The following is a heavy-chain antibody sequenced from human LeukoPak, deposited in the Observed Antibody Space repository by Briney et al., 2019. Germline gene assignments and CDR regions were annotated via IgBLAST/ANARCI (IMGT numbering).Heavy chain of an antibody. Sequence: GGSLRLSCAASGFTFSASAMSWVRQAPGKGLEWVSGISRSGEITYYEDSVRGRFTISKDISKNTLYLQMDSLRAEDTAIYYCAKEEVPNDFWGQGTLVTVSS. CDR3: AKEEVPNDF. D-gene: IGHD1-1*01. V-gene: IGHV3-23*01. CDR1: GFTFSASA. CDR2: ISRSGEIT. J-gene: IGHJ4*02.